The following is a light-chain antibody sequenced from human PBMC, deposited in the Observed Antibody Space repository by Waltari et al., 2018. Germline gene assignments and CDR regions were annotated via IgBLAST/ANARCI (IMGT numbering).Light chain of an antibody. Sequence: QSALTQPPSVSGSPGQSITISCSGSSSDVGSYNYVSWYQQHPGNAPRLLIHDVSIRPSGVSNRFSGPKSGNTASLAISGLQAEDEADYYCSSYTITNTRVFGGGTKVTVL. V-gene: IGLV2-14*03. CDR1: SSDVGSYNY. J-gene: IGLJ3*02. CDR2: DVS. CDR3: SSYTITNTRV.